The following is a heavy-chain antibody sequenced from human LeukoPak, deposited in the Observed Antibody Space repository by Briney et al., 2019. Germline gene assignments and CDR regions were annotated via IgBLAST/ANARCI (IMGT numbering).Heavy chain of an antibody. CDR3: ARRLWFGEFYYYYYMDV. D-gene: IGHD3-10*01. CDR1: GYTFTGYY. J-gene: IGHJ6*03. V-gene: IGHV1-18*04. CDR2: INPNSGNT. Sequence: GASVKVSCKASGYTFTGYYMHWVRQAPGQGLEWMGWINPNSGNTNYAQKLQGRVTMTTDTSTSTAYMELRSLRSDDTAVYYCARRLWFGEFYYYYYMDVWGKGTTVTVSS.